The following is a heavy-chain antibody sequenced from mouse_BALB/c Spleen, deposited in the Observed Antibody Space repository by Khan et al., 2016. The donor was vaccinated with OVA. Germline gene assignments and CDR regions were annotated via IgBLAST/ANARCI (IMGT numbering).Heavy chain of an antibody. CDR2: INTYIGEP. J-gene: IGHJ3*01. CDR1: GYTFTDYG. Sequence: QIQLVQSGPELKKPGETVKISCKASGYTFTDYGMNWVKQAPGKGLKWMGYINTYIGEPTYADDFKRRFAFSLETSANTAYLQINNLRDEDTATCFCTRSPTWFAYWGHGTLVTVSA. CDR3: TRSPTWFAY. V-gene: IGHV9-3-1*01.